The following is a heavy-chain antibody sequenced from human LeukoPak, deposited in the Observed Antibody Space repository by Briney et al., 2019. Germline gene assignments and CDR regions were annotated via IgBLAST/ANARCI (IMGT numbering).Heavy chain of an antibody. D-gene: IGHD5-18*01. CDR2: IYYSGST. J-gene: IGHJ6*03. CDR1: GGSISSYY. CDR3: ARERGTWIQLWSQYYYYYMDV. Sequence: PSETLSLTCTVSGGSISSYYWSWIRQPPGKGLEWIGYIYYSGSTNYNPSLKSRVTISVDKSKNQFSLKLSSVTAADTAVYYCARERGTWIQLWSQYYYYYMDVWGKGTTVTISS. V-gene: IGHV4-59*12.